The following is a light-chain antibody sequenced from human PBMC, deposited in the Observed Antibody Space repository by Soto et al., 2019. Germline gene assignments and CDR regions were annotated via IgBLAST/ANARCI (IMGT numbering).Light chain of an antibody. CDR2: DAS. CDR1: QSISSW. J-gene: IGKJ5*01. CDR3: QQYDQWPIT. V-gene: IGKV1-5*01. Sequence: DIQMTQSPSTLSASVGDRVTITCRASQSISSWLAWYQQKPGKAPKLLIYDASSLESGVPSRFSGSGSGTEFTLTISSLQPEDFAVYYCQQYDQWPITFGQGTRLEIK.